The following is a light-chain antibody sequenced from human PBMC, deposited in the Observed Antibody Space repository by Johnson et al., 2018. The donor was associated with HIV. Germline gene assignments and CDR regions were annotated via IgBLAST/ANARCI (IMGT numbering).Light chain of an antibody. V-gene: IGLV1-51*02. J-gene: IGLJ1*01. CDR2: ENN. CDR3: GTWDNSLTAGV. CDR1: SSNIGKNY. Sequence: QSVLTQPPSVSAALGQKVTVSCAGSSSNIGKNYVSWYQQLPGTAPRLLIYENNKRPSGIPNRFSGSKSGTSATLGITGLQTGDEADYYCGTWDNSLTAGVFGSGTKVTVL.